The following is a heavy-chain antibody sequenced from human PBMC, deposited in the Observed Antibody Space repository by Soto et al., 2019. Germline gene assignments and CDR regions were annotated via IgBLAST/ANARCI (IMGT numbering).Heavy chain of an antibody. CDR1: GGSVSSGDYF. J-gene: IGHJ6*02. V-gene: IGHV4-61*08. CDR2: IYYSGST. Sequence: XETLYLTCTVSGGSVSSGDYFWSWLRQSPGKRLEWIAYIYYSGSTNYNPSLKSRATISVDTSKSQVSLTLTSMTAADAALYYCARSPNYYYYGFDVWGQGTAVTVSS. D-gene: IGHD3-10*01. CDR3: ARSPNYYYYGFDV.